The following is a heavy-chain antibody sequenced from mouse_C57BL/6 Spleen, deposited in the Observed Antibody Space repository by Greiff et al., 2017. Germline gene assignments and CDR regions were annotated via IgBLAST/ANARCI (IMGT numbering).Heavy chain of an antibody. CDR3: ARETAAQAPAWFAY. J-gene: IGHJ3*01. Sequence: EVQLQQSGPELVKPGASVKISCKASGYTFTDYYMNWVKQSHGKSLEWIGDINPNNGGTSYNQKFKGKATLTVDKSSSTAYMELRSLTSEDSAVYYCARETAAQAPAWFAYWGQGTLVTVSA. V-gene: IGHV1-26*01. CDR1: GYTFTDYY. CDR2: INPNNGGT. D-gene: IGHD3-2*02.